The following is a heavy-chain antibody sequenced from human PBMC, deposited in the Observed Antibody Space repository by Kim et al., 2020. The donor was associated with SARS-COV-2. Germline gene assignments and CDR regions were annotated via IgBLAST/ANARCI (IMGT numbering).Heavy chain of an antibody. Sequence: GESLKISCKGSEYSFTSYWIGWVRQMPGKGLEWMGIIYPGDSESRYSPSFQGQVTISADKSISTAYLQWSSLKASDTAMYYCARLGGSGRRGYYGMDVWGQGTTVTVSS. V-gene: IGHV5-51*01. D-gene: IGHD3-10*01. CDR1: EYSFTSYW. CDR2: IYPGDSES. J-gene: IGHJ6*02. CDR3: ARLGGSGRRGYYGMDV.